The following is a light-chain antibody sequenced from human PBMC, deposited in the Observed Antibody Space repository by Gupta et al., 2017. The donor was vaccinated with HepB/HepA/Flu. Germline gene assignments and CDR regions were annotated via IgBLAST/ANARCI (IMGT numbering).Light chain of an antibody. Sequence: SYELSHSLSVTVALGHTARITCGGSNFDSKKSQRYRQRPGQAPVLVICRNTHRPPGIPERFSGSNSRNTATLTISRAQAGDEADYYYQVSHNNTAVVFGGGTKLTVL. J-gene: IGLJ2*01. CDR2: RNT. CDR3: QVSHNNTAVV. CDR1: NFDSKK. V-gene: IGLV3-9*01.